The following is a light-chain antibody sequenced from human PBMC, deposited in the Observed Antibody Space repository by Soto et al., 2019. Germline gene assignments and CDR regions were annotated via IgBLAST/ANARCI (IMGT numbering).Light chain of an antibody. CDR2: DAS. J-gene: IGKJ5*01. CDR3: QQYDFLFT. V-gene: IGKV1-33*01. Sequence: DIQMTQSPSSLSASVGDRVTITCQASQDINNYLNWYQLKPGKAPELLIYDASNLQTGVPTRFSGSGSGKHFTLTISSLQAADIVTYFCQQYDFLFTFGQGTRLQIQ. CDR1: QDINNY.